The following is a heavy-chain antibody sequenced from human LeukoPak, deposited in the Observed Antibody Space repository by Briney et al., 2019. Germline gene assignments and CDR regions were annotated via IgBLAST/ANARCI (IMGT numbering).Heavy chain of an antibody. CDR1: GFTFSNYW. Sequence: GGSLRLSCAASGFTFSNYWMHWVRQAPGKGLVWVSAISGSGGSTYHADSVKGRFTISRDNSKNTLYLQMNSLRAEDTAVYYCAKDKSAYYYYYMDVWGKGTTVTVSS. CDR2: ISGSGGST. J-gene: IGHJ6*03. V-gene: IGHV3-23*01. CDR3: AKDKSAYYYYYMDV.